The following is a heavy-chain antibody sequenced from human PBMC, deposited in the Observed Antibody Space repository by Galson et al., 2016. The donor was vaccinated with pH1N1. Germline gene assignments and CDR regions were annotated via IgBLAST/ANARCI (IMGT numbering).Heavy chain of an antibody. CDR3: APGGDDYGGNPHWFDP. V-gene: IGHV1-69*04. Sequence: SVKVSCKASGGTFSTYVIIWVRQAPGQGLEWMGRIVPITGVINYAQKFQDRVTITADGSTSTAYMELSSLRSEDTGVYYCAPGGDDYGGNPHWFDPWGQGTLVTVSS. CDR2: IVPITGVI. J-gene: IGHJ5*02. D-gene: IGHD4-23*01. CDR1: GGTFSTYV.